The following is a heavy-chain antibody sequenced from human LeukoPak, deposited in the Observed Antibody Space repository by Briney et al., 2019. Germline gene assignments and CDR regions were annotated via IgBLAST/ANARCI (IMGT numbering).Heavy chain of an antibody. CDR1: GFTFSSYS. Sequence: GGSLRLSCAASGFTFSSYSMNWVRQAPGKGLEWVSSISSSSDYIYYADSVEGRFTISRDNAKNSLFLQMNSLRAEDTAVYYCARGRVVGGTYFDYWGQGTLVTVSS. J-gene: IGHJ4*02. CDR2: ISSSSDYI. D-gene: IGHD1-26*01. CDR3: ARGRVVGGTYFDY. V-gene: IGHV3-21*01.